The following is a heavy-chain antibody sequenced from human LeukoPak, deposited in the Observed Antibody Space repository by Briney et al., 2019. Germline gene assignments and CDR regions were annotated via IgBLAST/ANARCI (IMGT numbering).Heavy chain of an antibody. D-gene: IGHD5-12*01. V-gene: IGHV1-69*13. CDR3: ARGASPRGYSGYDFYYYMDV. J-gene: IGHJ6*03. CDR1: GGTFSSYA. CDR2: IIPIFGTA. Sequence: ASVKVSCKASGGTFSSYAISWVRQAPGQGLEWMGGIIPIFGTANYAQKFQGRVTITADESTSTAYMELSSLRSDDTAIYYCARGASPRGYSGYDFYYYMDVWGKGTTVTISS.